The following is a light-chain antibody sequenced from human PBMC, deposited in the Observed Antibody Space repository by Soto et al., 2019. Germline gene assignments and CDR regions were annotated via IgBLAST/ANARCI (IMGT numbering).Light chain of an antibody. CDR2: SNN. J-gene: IGLJ2*01. CDR1: RSHIRTNT. Sequence: QSVLAQPPSSSGTPGQRVTISCSGSRSHIRTNTVNWYQQLPGTAPKLLIFSNNQRPSGVPDRFSGSRSGTSASLAISRLQSEDDADYYCEAWDDSLNGVLFGGGTKLTV. CDR3: EAWDDSLNGVL. V-gene: IGLV1-44*01.